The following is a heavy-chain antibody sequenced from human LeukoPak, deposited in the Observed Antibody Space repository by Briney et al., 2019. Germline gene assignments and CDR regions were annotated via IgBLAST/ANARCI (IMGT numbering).Heavy chain of an antibody. Sequence: PSETLSLTCTVSGGSISSGDYYWSWIRQPPGKGLEWIGSIYYSGSTYYNPSLKSRVTISVDTSKNQFSLKLSSVTAADTAVYYCARHPYYYGSGSYYIHFFDYWGQGTLVTVSS. V-gene: IGHV4-39*01. CDR3: ARHPYYYGSGSYYIHFFDY. D-gene: IGHD3-10*01. J-gene: IGHJ4*02. CDR2: IYYSGST. CDR1: GGSISSGDYY.